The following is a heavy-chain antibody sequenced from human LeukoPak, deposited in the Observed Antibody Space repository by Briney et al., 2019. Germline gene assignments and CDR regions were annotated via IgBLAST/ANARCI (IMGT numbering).Heavy chain of an antibody. CDR2: ISYDGSNK. CDR1: GFTFSSYG. J-gene: IGHJ6*02. V-gene: IGHV3-30*18. D-gene: IGHD6-13*01. Sequence: GGSLRLSCAASGFTFSSYGMHWVRQPPGKGLEWVAVISYDGSNKYYADSVKGRFTISRDNSKNTLYLQMNSLRAEDTAVYYCAKEGADYSSSWSPGRYYYGMDVWGQGTTVTVSS. CDR3: AKEGADYSSSWSPGRYYYGMDV.